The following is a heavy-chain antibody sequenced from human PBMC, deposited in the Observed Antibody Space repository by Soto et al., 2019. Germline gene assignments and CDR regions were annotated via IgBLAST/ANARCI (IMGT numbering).Heavy chain of an antibody. J-gene: IGHJ6*02. Sequence: GGSLRLSCAASGFTFSSYAMSWVRQAPGKGLEWVSAISGSGGSTYYADSVKGRFTISRDNSKNTLYLQMNSLRAEDTAVYYCAKRLLRGSYYYYGMDVWGQGTTVTVSS. CDR2: ISGSGGST. CDR3: AKRLLRGSYYYYGMDV. CDR1: GFTFSSYA. D-gene: IGHD2-15*01. V-gene: IGHV3-23*01.